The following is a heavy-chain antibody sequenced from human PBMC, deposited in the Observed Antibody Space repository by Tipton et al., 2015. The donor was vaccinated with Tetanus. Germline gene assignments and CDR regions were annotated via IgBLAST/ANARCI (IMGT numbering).Heavy chain of an antibody. CDR1: GFTFSSYW. V-gene: IGHV3-74*01. J-gene: IGHJ4*02. Sequence: SLRLSCAASGFTFSSYWMHWVRQAPGKGLVWVSRINSDGSSTSYADSVKGRFTISRDNAKNTLYLQMNSLRDEDTAVYFCACHRHSNWFDYWGQGTLVTVSS. D-gene: IGHD6-13*01. CDR2: INSDGSST. CDR3: ACHRHSNWFDY.